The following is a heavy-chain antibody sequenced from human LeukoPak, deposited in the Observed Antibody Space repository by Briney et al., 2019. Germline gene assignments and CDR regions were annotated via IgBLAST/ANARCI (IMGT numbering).Heavy chain of an antibody. Sequence: PGGSLRLCCAASGFTFSSYVMHWVRQAPGKGLEWVAFIRYDGSNKYYADSVKGRFTISRDNSKNTLYLQMNSLRAEDTAVYYCTYGDYSDYWGQGTLATVSS. CDR3: TYGDYSDY. CDR1: GFTFSSYV. V-gene: IGHV3-30*02. CDR2: IRYDGSNK. D-gene: IGHD4-17*01. J-gene: IGHJ4*02.